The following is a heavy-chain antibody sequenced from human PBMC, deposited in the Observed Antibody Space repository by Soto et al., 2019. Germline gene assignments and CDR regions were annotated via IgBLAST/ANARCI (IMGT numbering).Heavy chain of an antibody. CDR2: IYYSGTT. CDR3: ARGRDSNSDLDS. CDR1: GGSISSYY. V-gene: IGHV4-59*01. D-gene: IGHD4-4*01. J-gene: IGHJ4*02. Sequence: PSETLSLTCTVSGGSISSYYWNWIRQPPGKGLEWIGYIYYSGTTNYNPSLKSRVTISVDTSKDQFSLKLSSVTAADTAVYYCARGRDSNSDLDSWGQGTQVTVSS.